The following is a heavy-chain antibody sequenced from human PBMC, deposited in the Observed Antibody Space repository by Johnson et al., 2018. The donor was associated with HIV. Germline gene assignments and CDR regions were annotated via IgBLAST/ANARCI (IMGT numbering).Heavy chain of an antibody. CDR3: VRGSLTDDSFAD. CDR2: ISSDGTKT. J-gene: IGHJ3*01. CDR1: GFTFSDNH. V-gene: IGHV3-30*03. D-gene: IGHD2-8*01. Sequence: QVQLVESGGGLVKPGGSLRVSCVASGFTFSDNHMSWIRQAPGKGLEWVAVISSDGTKTHYGDSLRGRFTISRDNSKNTLSLQMNSLATEDTAIYYCVRGSLTDDSFADWGQGTMVLVSS.